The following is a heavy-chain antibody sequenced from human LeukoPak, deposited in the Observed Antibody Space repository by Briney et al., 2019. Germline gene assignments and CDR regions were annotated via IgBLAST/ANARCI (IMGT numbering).Heavy chain of an antibody. CDR2: INPNSGGT. J-gene: IGHJ4*02. CDR3: ARGPPTYYYDVGDYYFDY. Sequence: ASVKVSCKASGYTFTSYGISWVRQAPGQGLEWMGWINPNSGGTNYAQKFQGRVTMTRDTSISTAYMELSRLRSDDTAVYYCARGPPTYYYDVGDYYFDYWGQGTLVTVSS. CDR1: GYTFTSYG. D-gene: IGHD3-22*01. V-gene: IGHV1-2*02.